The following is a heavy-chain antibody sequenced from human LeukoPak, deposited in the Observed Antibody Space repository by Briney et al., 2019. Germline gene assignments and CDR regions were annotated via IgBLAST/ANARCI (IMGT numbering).Heavy chain of an antibody. CDR2: ISCNSGSI. CDR1: GSTFDDYA. V-gene: IGHV3-9*03. J-gene: IGHJ4*02. D-gene: IGHD6-19*01. Sequence: GGSLRLSCAASGSTFDDYAMHWVRQAPGKGLEWVSGISCNSGSIGYADSVKGRFTISRDNAKNSLYLQMNSLRAEDMALYYCAKGSYPGIAVAGTDYWGQGTLVTVSS. CDR3: AKGSYPGIAVAGTDY.